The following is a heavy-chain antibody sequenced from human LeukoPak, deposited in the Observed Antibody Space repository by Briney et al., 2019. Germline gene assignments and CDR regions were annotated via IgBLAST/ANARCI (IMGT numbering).Heavy chain of an antibody. J-gene: IGHJ5*02. V-gene: IGHV4-34*01. Sequence: SETLSLTCAVYGGSFSGYYWSWIRQPPGKGLEWIGEINHSGSTNYNPSLKSRVTISVDTSKNQFSLKLSPVTAADTAVYYCARDSSGYYLPFDPWGQGTLVTVSS. CDR2: INHSGST. D-gene: IGHD3-22*01. CDR3: ARDSSGYYLPFDP. CDR1: GGSFSGYY.